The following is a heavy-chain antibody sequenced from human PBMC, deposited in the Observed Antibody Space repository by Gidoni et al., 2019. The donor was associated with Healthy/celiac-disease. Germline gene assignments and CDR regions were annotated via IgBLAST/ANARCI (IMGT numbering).Heavy chain of an antibody. CDR3: ARTYDSSGYPSYFDY. CDR2: IYYSGST. Sequence: QVQLQESGPGLVKPSETLSLTCTVSGGSISSYYWSWIRQPPGKGLEWIGYIYYSGSTNYNPSLKSRVTISVDTSKNQFSLKLSSVTAADTAVYYCARTYDSSGYPSYFDYWGQGTLVTVSS. D-gene: IGHD3-22*01. J-gene: IGHJ4*02. V-gene: IGHV4-59*01. CDR1: GGSISSYY.